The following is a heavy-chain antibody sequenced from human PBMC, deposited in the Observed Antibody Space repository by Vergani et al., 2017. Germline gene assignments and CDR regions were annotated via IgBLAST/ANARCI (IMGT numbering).Heavy chain of an antibody. CDR1: GFTFSSYG. D-gene: IGHD2-21*01. J-gene: IGHJ6*02. V-gene: IGHV3-30*18. CDR3: AKDSQVIAEYYYYGMDV. CDR2: ISYDGSNK. Sequence: VQLVESGGGVVQPGRSLRLSCAASGFTFSSYGMHWVRQAPGKGLEWVAVISYDGSNKYYADSVKGRFTISRDNSKNTLYLQMNSLRAEDTAVYYCAKDSQVIAEYYYYGMDVWGQGTTVTVSS.